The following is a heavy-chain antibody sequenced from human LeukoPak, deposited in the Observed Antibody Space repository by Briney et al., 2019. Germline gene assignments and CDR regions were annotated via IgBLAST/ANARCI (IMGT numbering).Heavy chain of an antibody. V-gene: IGHV3-30*18. CDR2: ISYDGSNK. CDR1: GFTFSSYG. CDR3: AKDLFGYCSSTSCLEDYYYNGMDV. J-gene: IGHJ6*02. D-gene: IGHD2-2*01. Sequence: GGSLRLSCAASGFTFSSYGMHWVRQAPGKGLEWVAVISYDGSNKYYADSVKGRFTISRDNSKNTLYLQMNSLRAEDTAVYYCAKDLFGYCSSTSCLEDYYYNGMDVWGQGTTVTVSS.